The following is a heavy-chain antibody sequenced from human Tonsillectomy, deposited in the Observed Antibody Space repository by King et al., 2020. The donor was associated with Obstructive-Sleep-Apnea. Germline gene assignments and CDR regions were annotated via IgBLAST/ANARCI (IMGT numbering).Heavy chain of an antibody. V-gene: IGHV3-15*01. J-gene: IGHJ5*02. Sequence: QLVQSGGGLVKPGGSLRLSCAASGFTFSNAWMSWVRQAPGKGLEWVGRIKSKTDGGTTDYAAPVKGRFNILRDDSKNTLYLQMNSLKTEDTAVYYCTTDGCSSTSCYDNWFDPWGQGTLVTVSS. D-gene: IGHD2-2*01. CDR2: IKSKTDGGTT. CDR3: TTDGCSSTSCYDNWFDP. CDR1: GFTFSNAW.